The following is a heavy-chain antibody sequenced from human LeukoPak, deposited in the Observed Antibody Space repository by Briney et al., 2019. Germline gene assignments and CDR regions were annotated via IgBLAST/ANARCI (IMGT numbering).Heavy chain of an antibody. CDR2: IIPIFGTA. CDR3: ARMYGSGSYYYYMDV. Sequence: SVKVSCKASGGTFSSYAISWVRQAPGQGLEWMGGIIPIFGTANYAQKFQGRVTITADKSTSTAYMELSSLRSEDTAVYYCARMYGSGSYYYYMDVWGKGTTVTISS. D-gene: IGHD3-10*01. CDR1: GGTFSSYA. V-gene: IGHV1-69*06. J-gene: IGHJ6*03.